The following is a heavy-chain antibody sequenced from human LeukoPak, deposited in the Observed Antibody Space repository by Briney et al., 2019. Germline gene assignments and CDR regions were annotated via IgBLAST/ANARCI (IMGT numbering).Heavy chain of an antibody. CDR3: ARDRYYYDSSGYYFDY. D-gene: IGHD3-22*01. CDR1: GGSISSSSYY. Sequence: PSETLSLTCTVSGGSISSSSYYWGWIRQPPGKGLEWIGSIHYSGSTNYNPSLKSRVTMSVDTSKNQLSLKLSSVTAADTAVYYCARDRYYYDSSGYYFDYWGQGTLVTISS. CDR2: IHYSGST. J-gene: IGHJ4*02. V-gene: IGHV4-39*07.